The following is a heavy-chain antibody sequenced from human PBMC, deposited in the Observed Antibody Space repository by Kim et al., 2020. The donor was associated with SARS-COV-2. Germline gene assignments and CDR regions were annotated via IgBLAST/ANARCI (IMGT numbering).Heavy chain of an antibody. CDR3: AHRRSTDAGDWFDT. J-gene: IGHJ5*02. Sequence: SGPTLVRPTQTLTLTCTFSGFSLSSGRVAVGWIRQPPGKALRWLAIIYGDDDKHYSPSLKTRLTITKDTSNNQVVLTMTNMDPVDTGTYFCAHRRSTDAGDWFDTWGQGTLVTVSS. D-gene: IGHD3-10*01. CDR1: GFSLSSGRVA. V-gene: IGHV2-5*02. CDR2: IYGDDDK.